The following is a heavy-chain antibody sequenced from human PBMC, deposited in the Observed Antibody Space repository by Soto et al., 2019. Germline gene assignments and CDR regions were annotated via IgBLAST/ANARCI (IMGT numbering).Heavy chain of an antibody. CDR1: GFSLSTSGVG. CDR3: AHRVVVPAAIRGWFDP. V-gene: IGHV2-5*02. D-gene: IGHD2-2*01. J-gene: IGHJ5*02. CDR2: IYWDDDK. Sequence: QITLKESGPTLVKPTQTLTLTCTFSGFSLSTSGVGVGWIRQPPGKALEWLALIYWDDDKRYSPSLKSRLTITKDTSKNQVVLTMTNMDPVDTATYYCAHRVVVPAAIRGWFDPWGQGTLVTVSS.